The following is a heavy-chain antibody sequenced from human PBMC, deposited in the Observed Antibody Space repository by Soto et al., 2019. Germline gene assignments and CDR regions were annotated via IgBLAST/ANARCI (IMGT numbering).Heavy chain of an antibody. D-gene: IGHD1-1*01. J-gene: IGHJ3*02. Sequence: EVQLVESGGGLVQPGGSLRLSCAASGLSFSSHWMSWVRQAPGRGLEWVANIRQYGGEEQYSDSVKGRFTLSGDNAKNSLYLQMNGLRDDDTAVYYCAKSEGYSFDIRGQGTMVTVSS. CDR1: GLSFSSHW. CDR3: AKSEGYSFDI. V-gene: IGHV3-7*01. CDR2: IRQYGGEE.